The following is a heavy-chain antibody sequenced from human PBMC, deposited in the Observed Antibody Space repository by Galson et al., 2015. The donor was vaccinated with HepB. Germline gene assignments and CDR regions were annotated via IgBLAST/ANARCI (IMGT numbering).Heavy chain of an antibody. CDR3: ARDRGYCSGGSCYFPPGITYYYYYGMDV. CDR2: ISSSSSTI. D-gene: IGHD2-15*01. CDR1: GFTFSSYS. Sequence: SLRLSCAASGFTFSSYSMNWVRQAPGKGLEWVSYISSSSSTIYYADSVKGRFTISRDNAKNSLYLQMNSLRDEDTAVYYCARDRGYCSGGSCYFPPGITYYYYYGMDVWGQGTTVTVSS. J-gene: IGHJ6*02. V-gene: IGHV3-48*02.